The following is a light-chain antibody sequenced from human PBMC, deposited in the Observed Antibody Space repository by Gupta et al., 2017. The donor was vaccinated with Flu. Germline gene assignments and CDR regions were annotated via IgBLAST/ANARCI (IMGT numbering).Light chain of an antibody. Sequence: TATLTCTGNSNNVGDEGAAWLQQHQGHPPKLLSYRNNNRPSGISERFSASRSGTSASLTISGLQPEDEADYYCSAWDRSLGAWVFGGGTKLAVL. V-gene: IGLV10-54*01. CDR2: RNN. J-gene: IGLJ3*02. CDR3: SAWDRSLGAWV. CDR1: SNNVGDEG.